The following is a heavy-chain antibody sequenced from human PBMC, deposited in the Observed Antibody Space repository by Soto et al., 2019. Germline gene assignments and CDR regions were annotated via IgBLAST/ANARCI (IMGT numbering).Heavy chain of an antibody. D-gene: IGHD1-1*01. J-gene: IGHJ6*02. CDR2: MNPNSGNS. CDR1: GYTFTSYD. CDR3: AGQRTGTTSMDV. Sequence: QVQLVQSGAEVKKPGASVKVSCKASGYTFTSYDIDWVRQATGQGLEWMGWMNPNSGNSGYAQKFRGRVTMTRNTSISTAYMDLSSLRSEDTAVYYCAGQRTGTTSMDVWGQGTTVTVSS. V-gene: IGHV1-8*01.